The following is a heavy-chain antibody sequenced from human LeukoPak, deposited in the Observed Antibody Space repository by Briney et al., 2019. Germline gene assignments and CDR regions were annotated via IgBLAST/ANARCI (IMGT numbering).Heavy chain of an antibody. Sequence: GASVKVPCKASGYTFTAYGISWVRQAPGQGLEWMGWISANNGNTNYAQKVQGRVTMTRDTSTSTAYMELRSLRYDDTAVYYCSLDDGPFGGVRFDHWGQGTLVTVSS. D-gene: IGHD3-16*01. J-gene: IGHJ4*02. CDR3: SLDDGPFGGVRFDH. CDR2: ISANNGNT. V-gene: IGHV1-18*01. CDR1: GYTFTAYG.